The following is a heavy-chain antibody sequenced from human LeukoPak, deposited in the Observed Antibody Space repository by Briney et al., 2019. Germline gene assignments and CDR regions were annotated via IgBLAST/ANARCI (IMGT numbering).Heavy chain of an antibody. CDR2: ISSSGSTI. V-gene: IGHV3-11*01. CDR3: ARGFDYGDYTAFDI. CDR1: GFTFSDYY. D-gene: IGHD4-17*01. J-gene: IGHJ3*02. Sequence: GGSLRLSCAASGFTFSDYYMSWIRQAPGKGLEWVSYISSSGSTIYYADSVKGRFTISRDNAKNSLYLQMNSLRAEDTAVYYCARGFDYGDYTAFDIWGQGTMVTVSS.